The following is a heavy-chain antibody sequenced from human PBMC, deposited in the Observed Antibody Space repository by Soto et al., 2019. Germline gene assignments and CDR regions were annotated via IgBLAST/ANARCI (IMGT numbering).Heavy chain of an antibody. J-gene: IGHJ6*02. D-gene: IGHD1-26*01. CDR1: GFTFSSYA. CDR3: ARSYGATYNYCMDV. Sequence: EVQLVESGGGLVQPGGSLRLSCAASGFTFSSYAMSWVRQAPGKGLDLVSAISGSGGSTYYADSVKGRFTISRDKSKNTLYLQMNSLRAEDTAVYYCARSYGATYNYCMDVWGQGTTVTVSS. CDR2: ISGSGGST. V-gene: IGHV3-23*04.